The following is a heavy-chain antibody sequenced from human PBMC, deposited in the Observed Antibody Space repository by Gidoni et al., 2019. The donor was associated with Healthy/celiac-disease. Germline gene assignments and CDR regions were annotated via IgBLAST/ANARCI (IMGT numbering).Heavy chain of an antibody. D-gene: IGHD3-22*01. J-gene: IGHJ4*02. Sequence: EVQLLESGGGLVQPGGSLRLSCAASGFTFSSYAMSWVRQAPGKGLEWVSAISGSGGSTYYADSVKGRFTISRDNSKNTLYLQMNSLRAEDTAVYYCAKAQYDSSGYSGYFDYWGQGTLVTVSS. V-gene: IGHV3-23*01. CDR1: GFTFSSYA. CDR2: ISGSGGST. CDR3: AKAQYDSSGYSGYFDY.